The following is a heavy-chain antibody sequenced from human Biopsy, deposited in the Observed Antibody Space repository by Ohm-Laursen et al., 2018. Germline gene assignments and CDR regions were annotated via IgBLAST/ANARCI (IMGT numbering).Heavy chain of an antibody. CDR3: TKDLIPAGTDV. D-gene: IGHD2-21*01. CDR2: ISWDSGRI. CDR1: GFTVNDHA. V-gene: IGHV3-9*01. J-gene: IGHJ6*02. Sequence: SLRLSCTATGFTVNDHAMHWVRQPPGKGLEWVSGISWDSGRIGYADSVKGRFTVSRDNAKKSLYLEMNSLSPGDTALYYCTKDLIPAGTDVWGQGTTVTVSS.